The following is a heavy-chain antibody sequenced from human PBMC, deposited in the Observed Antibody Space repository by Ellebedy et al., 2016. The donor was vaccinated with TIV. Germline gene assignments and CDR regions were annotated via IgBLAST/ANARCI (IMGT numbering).Heavy chain of an antibody. CDR2: ISTYNGNT. Sequence: AASVKVSCKASGYTLMNYGISWVRQAPGQGLEWMGWISTYNGNTNYAQKLQGRVTMTTDTSTSTAYMDLRSLRSDDTAVYYCARTVWFGGRWFWDIWGQGTMVTVSS. J-gene: IGHJ3*02. CDR3: ARTVWFGGRWFWDI. V-gene: IGHV1-18*04. CDR1: GYTLMNYG. D-gene: IGHD3-10*01.